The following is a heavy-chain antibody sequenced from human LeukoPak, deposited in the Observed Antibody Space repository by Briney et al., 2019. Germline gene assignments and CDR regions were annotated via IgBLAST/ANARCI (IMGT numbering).Heavy chain of an antibody. D-gene: IGHD6-19*01. J-gene: IGHJ4*02. CDR1: GYTFTGYY. CDR3: ASGVGWTFDY. V-gene: IGHV1-2*02. CDR2: INPNSGGT. Sequence: ASVKVSCKASGYTFTGYYMHWVQQAPGEGLEWMGWINPNSGGTNYAQRFQGRITMTRDTSISTAYMELSSLKSDDTAVYYCASGVGWTFDYWGQGTLVTVSS.